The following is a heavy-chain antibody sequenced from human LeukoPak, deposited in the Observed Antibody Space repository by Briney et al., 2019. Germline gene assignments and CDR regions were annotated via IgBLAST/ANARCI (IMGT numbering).Heavy chain of an antibody. Sequence: PGGSLRLSCAASGFTFSNYNMNWVRQAPGRGLEWVSSIDTGSHTHYPDSLKGRFTFSRDNAKNSVYLQMNSLRAEDTALYYCAKDVGYSYGSDPFDYWGQGTLVTVSS. CDR3: AKDVGYSYGSDPFDY. V-gene: IGHV3-21*04. J-gene: IGHJ4*02. CDR2: IDTGSHT. D-gene: IGHD5-18*01. CDR1: GFTFSNYN.